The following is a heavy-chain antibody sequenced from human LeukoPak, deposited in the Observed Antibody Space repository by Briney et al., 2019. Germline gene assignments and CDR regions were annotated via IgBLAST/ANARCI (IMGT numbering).Heavy chain of an antibody. D-gene: IGHD3-10*01. CDR2: INSDGSST. V-gene: IGHV3-74*01. J-gene: IGHJ3*02. Sequence: GGSLRLSCAASGFTFSSYWMHWVLQVPGKGLVWVSRINSDGSSTSYADSVRGRFTISRDNAKNTLYVQMNSLRAEDTAVYYCSTGSGHAFDIWGRGTMVTVSS. CDR1: GFTFSSYW. CDR3: STGSGHAFDI.